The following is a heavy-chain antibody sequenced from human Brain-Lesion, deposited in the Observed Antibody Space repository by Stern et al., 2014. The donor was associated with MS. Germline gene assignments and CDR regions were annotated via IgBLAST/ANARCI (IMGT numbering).Heavy chain of an antibody. CDR2: IHPSGSA. Sequence: VQLVESGPGLVKPSQTLSLTCTVSGGSLSSGSDYWSWIRQPVGKGLEWIGRIHPSGSAFYPPSLKSRVTISTDTSMNQFSLELNSATAADTAIYYCASGYRIFDYWGQGILVTVSS. CDR3: ASGYRIFDY. D-gene: IGHD5-18*01. J-gene: IGHJ4*02. V-gene: IGHV4-61*02. CDR1: GGSLSSGSDY.